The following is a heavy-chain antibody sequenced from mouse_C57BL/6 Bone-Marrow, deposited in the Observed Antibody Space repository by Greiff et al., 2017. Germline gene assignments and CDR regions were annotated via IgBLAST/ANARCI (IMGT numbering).Heavy chain of an antibody. Sequence: EVKLVESGGDLVKPGGSLKLSCAASGFTFSSYGMSWVRQTPDKRLAWVATISSGGSYTYSPDSVKGRFTISRDNAKNTLYLQMSSLKSEDTAMYYCARRGLWLYYYAMDYWGQGTSVTVSS. CDR1: GFTFSSYG. V-gene: IGHV5-6*01. CDR2: ISSGGSYT. J-gene: IGHJ4*01. CDR3: ARRGLWLYYYAMDY. D-gene: IGHD2-2*01.